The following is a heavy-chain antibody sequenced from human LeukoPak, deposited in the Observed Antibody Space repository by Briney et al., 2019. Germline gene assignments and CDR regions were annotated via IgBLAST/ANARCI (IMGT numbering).Heavy chain of an antibody. V-gene: IGHV4-30-4*01. Sequence: NPSETLSLTCTVSGGSISSGDYYWSWIRQPPGKGLEWIGYIYYSGSTYYNPSLKSRVTISVDTSKNQFSLKLSSVTAADTAVYYCARDNGGSSGHYGMDVWGQGTTVTVSS. J-gene: IGHJ6*02. CDR1: GGSISSGDYY. D-gene: IGHD2-15*01. CDR3: ARDNGGSSGHYGMDV. CDR2: IYYSGST.